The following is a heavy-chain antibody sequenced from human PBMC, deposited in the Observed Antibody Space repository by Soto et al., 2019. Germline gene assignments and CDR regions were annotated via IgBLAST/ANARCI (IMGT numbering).Heavy chain of an antibody. J-gene: IGHJ5*02. CDR3: ESERGYYGSIPPSKFDP. CDR2: IIPIFGTA. V-gene: IGHV1-69*06. Sequence: QVQLVQYGAEVKKPGSSVKVSCKASGGTFSSYAISWVLQAPGQGLAWMGGIIPIFGTANYAPKFQGSVTSTADKSTSTEYMERSRLRSEDTAVYYCESERGYYGSIPPSKFDPWGEGTMVTASS. CDR1: GGTFSSYA. D-gene: IGHD3-10*01.